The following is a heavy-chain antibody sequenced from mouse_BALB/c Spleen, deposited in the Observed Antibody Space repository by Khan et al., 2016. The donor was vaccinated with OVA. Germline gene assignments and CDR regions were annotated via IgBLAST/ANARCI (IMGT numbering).Heavy chain of an antibody. D-gene: IGHD1-1*01. CDR1: GYTFTDYV. CDR3: ARPTYSYGSNAYWHFAV. V-gene: IGHV1-77*01. CDR2: IYPGSGNT. Sequence: VQLQESGPELVKPEASVKMSCKASGYTFTDYVINWVRQRTGQGLEWIGEIYPGSGNTYYNEQFKDKATLTADKSSNTAYMQLSSLTSEDSAVYFCARPTYSYGSNAYWHFAVWGAGTTVTVSS. J-gene: IGHJ1*01.